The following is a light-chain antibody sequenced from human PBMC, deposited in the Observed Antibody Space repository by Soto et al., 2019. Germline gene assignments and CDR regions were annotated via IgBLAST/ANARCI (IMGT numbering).Light chain of an antibody. J-gene: IGKJ5*01. CDR1: QSVSSSY. Sequence: EIVLTQSPGTLSLSPGERANLSCRASQSVSSSYLAWYQQKPGQAPRLLIYGASSRATVIPDRFSGSGSGTDFSLTISRLEPEDFAVYYCQQYGSSSTFGQGTRLEIK. CDR2: GAS. V-gene: IGKV3-20*01. CDR3: QQYGSSST.